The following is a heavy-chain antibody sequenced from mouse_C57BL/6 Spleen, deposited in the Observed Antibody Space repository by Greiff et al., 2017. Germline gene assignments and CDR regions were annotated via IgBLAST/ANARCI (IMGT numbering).Heavy chain of an antibody. J-gene: IGHJ2*01. V-gene: IGHV1-52*01. CDR2: IDPSDSET. CDR1: GYTFTSYW. CDR3: ASDQGPPYYLDY. Sequence: QVQLQQPGAELVRPGSSVKLSCKASGYTFTSYWMHWVKQRPIQGLEWIGNIDPSDSETHYNHKIKNKATLTVDKSSSTAYMQLSSLTSEDSAVYYCASDQGPPYYLDYWGQGTTVTVSS.